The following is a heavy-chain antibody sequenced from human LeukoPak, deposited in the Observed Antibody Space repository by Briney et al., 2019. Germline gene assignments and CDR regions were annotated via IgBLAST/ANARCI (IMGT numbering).Heavy chain of an antibody. D-gene: IGHD1-26*01. CDR2: IKSKTGGVTT. CDR3: TWVGTTWFHP. V-gene: IGHV3-15*01. CDR1: GFTFSDAW. Sequence: PGGSLRLSCAASGFTFSDAWMSWVRQAPGKGLEWVGRIKSKTGGVTTDYAAPVKGRFSISRDDSKNTLYLQMNSLKTEDTAVYYCTWVGTTWFHPWGQGTLVTVSS. J-gene: IGHJ5*02.